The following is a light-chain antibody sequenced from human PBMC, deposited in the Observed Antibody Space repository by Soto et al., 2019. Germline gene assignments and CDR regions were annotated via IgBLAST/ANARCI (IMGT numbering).Light chain of an antibody. V-gene: IGKV3-20*01. CDR1: QSVGSSY. CDR3: QQYGSSPWT. CDR2: GAT. J-gene: IGKJ1*01. Sequence: VLTQSPGTLSLSPGEITTLSCRASQSVGSSYLAWYQHKPGQAPRLLIYGATSRATGIPDRFSGSGSGTDFTLTISRLEPEDSAVYYCQQYGSSPWTFGQGTKVDIK.